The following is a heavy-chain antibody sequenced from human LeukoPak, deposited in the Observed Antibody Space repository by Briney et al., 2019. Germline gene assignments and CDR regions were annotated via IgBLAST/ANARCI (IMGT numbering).Heavy chain of an antibody. V-gene: IGHV3-21*01. CDR2: ISGSSSDI. J-gene: IGHJ6*04. D-gene: IGHD3-10*02. CDR1: AFTFSSYS. Sequence: GGSLRLSCAGSAFTFSSYSMNWVRQAPGKGLEWVSSISGSSSDIYYADSVKGRFTISRDNAKNSLYLQMNSLRAEDTAVYYCAELGITMIGGVWGKGTTVTISS. CDR3: AELGITMIGGV.